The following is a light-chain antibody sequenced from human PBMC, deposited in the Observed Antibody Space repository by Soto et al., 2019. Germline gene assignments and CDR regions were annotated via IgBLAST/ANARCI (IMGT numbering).Light chain of an antibody. CDR2: RAS. V-gene: IGKV1-5*03. J-gene: IGKJ1*01. CDR1: QSVSDW. Sequence: DIQMTQSPSTLSASVGDRVTITCRASQSVSDWLAWFQQKQGKAPNVLIYRASGLTSRVPSRFSGSGSVTAFTLTISSLQPDDFATYDCHHYRASSPLAFGEGTKVDIK. CDR3: HHYRASSPLA.